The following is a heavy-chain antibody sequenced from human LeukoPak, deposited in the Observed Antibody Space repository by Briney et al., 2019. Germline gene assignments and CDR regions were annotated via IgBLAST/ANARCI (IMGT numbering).Heavy chain of an antibody. V-gene: IGHV1-3*01. D-gene: IGHD4-17*01. CDR1: GYTFTSYA. CDR2: INAGNGNT. J-gene: IGHJ4*02. CDR3: ARGETTVTTLTY. Sequence: ASVKVSCKASGYTFTSYAMHWVCQAPGQRLEWMGWINAGNGNTKYSQKFQGRVTITRDTSASTAYMELSSLRSGDTAVYYCARGETTVTTLTYWGQGTLVTVSS.